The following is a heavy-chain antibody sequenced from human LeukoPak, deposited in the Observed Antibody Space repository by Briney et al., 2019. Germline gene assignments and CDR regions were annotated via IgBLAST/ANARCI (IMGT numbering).Heavy chain of an antibody. Sequence: GRSPRLSCVASGFTFSRCAMHWVRLAPGKGLEWVAVISYDGSNKYYADSVKGRFTISRDNSKNTLYLQMNSLRAEDTALYYCARDGNFYYGPGSYCDYWGQGTLVTVSS. CDR3: ARDGNFYYGPGSYCDY. V-gene: IGHV3-30-3*01. J-gene: IGHJ4*02. CDR2: ISYDGSNK. CDR1: GFTFSRCA. D-gene: IGHD3-10*01.